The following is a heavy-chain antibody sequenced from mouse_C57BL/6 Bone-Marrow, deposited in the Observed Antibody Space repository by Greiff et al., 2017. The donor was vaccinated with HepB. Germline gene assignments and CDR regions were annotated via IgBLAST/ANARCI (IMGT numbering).Heavy chain of an antibody. Sequence: EVMLVESGGGLVQPGGSLKLSCAASGFTFSDYYMYWVRQTPEKRLEWVAYISNGGGSTYYPDTVKGRFTISRVNAKNTLYLQMSRLKSEDTAMYYCARHDSSGYYYAMDYWGQGTSVTVSS. CDR2: ISNGGGST. J-gene: IGHJ4*01. CDR3: ARHDSSGYYYAMDY. D-gene: IGHD3-2*02. CDR1: GFTFSDYY. V-gene: IGHV5-12*01.